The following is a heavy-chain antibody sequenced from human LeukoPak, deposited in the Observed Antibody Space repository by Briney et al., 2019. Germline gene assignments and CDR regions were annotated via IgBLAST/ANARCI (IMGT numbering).Heavy chain of an antibody. CDR3: ARAQARFKVWNYYYMDV. V-gene: IGHV3-30-3*01. J-gene: IGHJ6*03. Sequence: GGSLRLSCTASGFTFRSYALHWVRQAPGKGLEWVAVISSDGNNKSYADSVKGRFTVSRDNSKNTLDLQMNSLRIEDTAVYYCARAQARFKVWNYYYMDVWGKGTTVTVSS. D-gene: IGHD2-21*01. CDR1: GFTFRSYA. CDR2: ISSDGNNK.